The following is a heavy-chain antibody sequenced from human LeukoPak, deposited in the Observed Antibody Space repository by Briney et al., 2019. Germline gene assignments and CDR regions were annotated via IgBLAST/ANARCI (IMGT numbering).Heavy chain of an antibody. CDR2: ISHSGVT. CDR3: ARVTSLNGNHWGYFDF. CDR1: GGSITHDTFY. Sequence: SQTLSLTCTASGGSITHDTFYWSWIRQHPVKGLEWIAYISHSGVTYYNPPLKSRLTLSVDTPKNQFSLKLTSVTAAGTAVYYCARVTSLNGNHWGYFDFWGQGTLVTVSS. V-gene: IGHV4-31*03. J-gene: IGHJ4*02. D-gene: IGHD3-16*01.